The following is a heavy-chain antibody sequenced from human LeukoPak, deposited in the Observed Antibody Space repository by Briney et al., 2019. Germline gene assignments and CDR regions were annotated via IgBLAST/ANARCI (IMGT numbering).Heavy chain of an antibody. V-gene: IGHV3-30*04. CDR2: ISYDGSNK. CDR3: ARGPHLELYYFDY. CDR1: GFTFSSYA. D-gene: IGHD1-7*01. J-gene: IGHJ4*02. Sequence: GGSLRLSCAAWGFTFSSYAMHWVRQAPGKGLEWVAVISYDGSNKYYADSVKGRFTISRDNSKNTLYLKMNSLRAEDTAVYYCARGPHLELYYFDYWGQGTLVTVSS.